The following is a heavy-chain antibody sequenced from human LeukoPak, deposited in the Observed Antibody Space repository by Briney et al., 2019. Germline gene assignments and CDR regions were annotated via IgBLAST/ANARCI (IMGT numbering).Heavy chain of an antibody. CDR2: IYYTGTT. Sequence: SETLSLTCTVSGGSISSGSYYWGWIRQPPGKGPEWIGAIYYTGTTYYNPSLKSRVTISADTSKNQFSLKLTSVTAADTAVYYCARRGDYWGQGILVTVSS. CDR1: GGSISSGSYY. CDR3: ARRGDY. V-gene: IGHV4-39*01. J-gene: IGHJ4*02. D-gene: IGHD3-16*01.